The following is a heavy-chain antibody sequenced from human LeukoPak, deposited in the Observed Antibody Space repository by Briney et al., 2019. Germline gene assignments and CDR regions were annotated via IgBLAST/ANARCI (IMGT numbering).Heavy chain of an antibody. CDR1: GFTFSTYW. Sequence: GGSLRLPCAASGFTFSTYWMSWVRQAPGKGLEWVANIKQDGSAKYCVDSVKGRFTISRDNAKNSLFLQMSSLRAEDTAVYYCAREKEVERRGDFDYWGQGTLVTVSS. CDR2: IKQDGSAK. V-gene: IGHV3-7*01. J-gene: IGHJ4*02. D-gene: IGHD1-1*01. CDR3: AREKEVERRGDFDY.